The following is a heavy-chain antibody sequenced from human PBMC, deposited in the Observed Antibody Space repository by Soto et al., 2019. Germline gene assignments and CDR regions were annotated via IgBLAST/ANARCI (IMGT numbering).Heavy chain of an antibody. Sequence: GESLKISCKGSGYSFTSYWIGWVRQMPGKSLEWLVFIYPGDSDTRYSPSFQGQVTISADKSISTAYLQWSSLKASDTAMYYCAGGGVRGVITRTRDYYGMDVWGQGTTVTVSS. V-gene: IGHV5-51*01. CDR2: IYPGDSDT. CDR1: GYSFTSYW. D-gene: IGHD3-10*01. J-gene: IGHJ6*02. CDR3: AGGGVRGVITRTRDYYGMDV.